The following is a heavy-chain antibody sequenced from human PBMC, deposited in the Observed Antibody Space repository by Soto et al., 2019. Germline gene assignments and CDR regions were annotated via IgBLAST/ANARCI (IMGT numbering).Heavy chain of an antibody. CDR2: IWYDGSNK. CDR1: GLTFSSYG. CDR3: ARPINPLDYGGNPFDY. J-gene: IGHJ4*02. D-gene: IGHD4-17*01. V-gene: IGHV3-33*01. Sequence: GGSLRVSCAAAGLTFSSYGMHWVRQDTGKGLEWVAVIWYDGSNKYYADSVKGRFTISRDNSKNTLYLQMNSLRAEDTAVYYCARPINPLDYGGNPFDYWGQGTLVTVSS.